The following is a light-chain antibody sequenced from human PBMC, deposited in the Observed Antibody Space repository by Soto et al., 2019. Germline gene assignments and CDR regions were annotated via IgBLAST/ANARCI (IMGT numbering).Light chain of an antibody. Sequence: QSALTQPRSVSGSPGQSVTISCTGTSNDVGAYNYVSWYQQHPGKAPKLMIYDVSKRPSGVPDRFSGSKSGNTASLTISGLQAEDEADYYCSAYTDTNTRHVFGTGTKLTVL. J-gene: IGLJ1*01. CDR2: DVS. CDR1: SNDVGAYNY. CDR3: SAYTDTNTRHV. V-gene: IGLV2-11*01.